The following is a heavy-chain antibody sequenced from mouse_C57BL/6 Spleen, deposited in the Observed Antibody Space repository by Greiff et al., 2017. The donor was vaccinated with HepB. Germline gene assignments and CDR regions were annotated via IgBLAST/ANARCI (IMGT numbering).Heavy chain of an antibody. CDR1: GFTFSDYY. Sequence: EVMLVESEGGLVQPGSSMKLSCTASGFTFSDYYMAWVRQVPEKGLEWVANINYDGSSTYYLDSLKSRFIISRDNAKNILYLQMSSLKSEDTATYYCARVPPLRGYFDYWGQGTTLTVSS. D-gene: IGHD1-1*01. J-gene: IGHJ2*01. CDR2: INYDGSST. CDR3: ARVPPLRGYFDY. V-gene: IGHV5-16*01.